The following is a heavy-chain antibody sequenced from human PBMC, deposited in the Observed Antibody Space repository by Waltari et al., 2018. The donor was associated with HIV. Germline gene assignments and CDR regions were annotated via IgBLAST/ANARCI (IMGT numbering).Heavy chain of an antibody. Sequence: QVQLVESGGGVVQPGGSLSLSCAASGLTFSSYGMHWVRQAPGKGLEWVAFKRYDGSNKYYADSVKGRFTISRDNSKNTLYLQMNSLRAEDTAVYYCANLGYCSGGSCYSFDYWGQGTLVTVSS. CDR3: ANLGYCSGGSCYSFDY. J-gene: IGHJ4*02. CDR1: GLTFSSYG. D-gene: IGHD2-15*01. CDR2: KRYDGSNK. V-gene: IGHV3-30*02.